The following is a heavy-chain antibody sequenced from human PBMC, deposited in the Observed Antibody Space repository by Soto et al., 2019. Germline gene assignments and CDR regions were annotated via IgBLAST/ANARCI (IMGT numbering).Heavy chain of an antibody. V-gene: IGHV4-39*07. CDR2: IYYSGST. CDR3: ARGVTGDDQVPFDY. Sequence: SETLSLTCTVSGGSISSSSYYWGWIRKPPGKGLEWIGSIYYSGSTYYKPSLKSRVTISVDTSKNQFSLKLSSVTAADTAVYYCARGVTGDDQVPFDYWGQGTLGTVSS. J-gene: IGHJ4*02. CDR1: GGSISSSSYY. D-gene: IGHD7-27*01.